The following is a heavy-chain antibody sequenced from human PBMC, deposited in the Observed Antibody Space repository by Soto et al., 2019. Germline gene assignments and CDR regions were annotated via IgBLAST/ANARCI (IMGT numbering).Heavy chain of an antibody. CDR2: ISGSGDNT. J-gene: IGHJ4*02. V-gene: IGHV3-23*01. CDR3: AKGARSMITTPLSFDY. D-gene: IGHD3-16*01. CDR1: GFTFSSYA. Sequence: EVQLLESGGGLVQPGGSLRLSCAASGFTFSSYAMRWVRQAPGNGLEWVTAISGSGDNTYYAESVKGRFTFSRDNSKSTLYVQMNSLRAEDKAVYFCAKGARSMITTPLSFDYWGQGCLVTVSS.